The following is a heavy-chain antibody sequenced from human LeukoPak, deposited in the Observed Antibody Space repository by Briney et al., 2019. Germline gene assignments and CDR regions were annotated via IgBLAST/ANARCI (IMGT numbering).Heavy chain of an antibody. CDR2: IIPIFGTA. J-gene: IGHJ4*02. CDR1: GGTFSSYA. D-gene: IGHD3-3*01. CDR3: ARSNYDFWSGPPLDY. Sequence: ASVKVSCKASGGTFSSYAISWVRQAPGQGLEWMGGIIPIFGTANYAQKFQGRVTITADESTSTAYMELSSLRSEDTAVYYCARSNYDFWSGPPLDYWGQGTLATVSS. V-gene: IGHV1-69*01.